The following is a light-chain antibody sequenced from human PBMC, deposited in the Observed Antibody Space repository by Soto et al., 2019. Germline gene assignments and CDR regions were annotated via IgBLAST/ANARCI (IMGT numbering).Light chain of an antibody. Sequence: QAVVTQPPSASGTPGQRVTISCSGSSSKIGSNYVYWYQQLPGTAPKLLIFSNNQRPSGVPDRFSGSKSGTSASLAISGLRSEDEADYYCAAWDDSLSGHVVFGGGTNLTVL. CDR1: SSKIGSNY. CDR2: SNN. CDR3: AAWDDSLSGHVV. V-gene: IGLV1-47*02. J-gene: IGLJ2*01.